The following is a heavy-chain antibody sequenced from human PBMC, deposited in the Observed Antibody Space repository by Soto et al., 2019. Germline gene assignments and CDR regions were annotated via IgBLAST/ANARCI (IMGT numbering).Heavy chain of an antibody. J-gene: IGHJ5*02. CDR3: ARELYGGWFDP. CDR2: IYSGGRT. Sequence: EVQLVESGGGLVQPGGSLRLSCAASGFTVSSNYMSWVRQAPGKGLEWVSVIYSGGRTYYADSVKGRFTISRHNSKNTLYLQMNSLRAEDTAVYYCARELYGGWFDPWGQGTLVTVSS. CDR1: GFTVSSNY. D-gene: IGHD2-8*01. V-gene: IGHV3-53*04.